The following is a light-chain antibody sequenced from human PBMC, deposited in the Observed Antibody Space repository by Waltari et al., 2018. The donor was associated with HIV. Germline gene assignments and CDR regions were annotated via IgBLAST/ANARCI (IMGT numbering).Light chain of an antibody. Sequence: DIQMTQSPSSLSAFVGDSVTITCRASQTISRKLNWYQQRQGKAPNLLLSVASRLQSGVPSRFSGSGSGTDFTLTISSLQPEDFATYYCQQTYSTPYTFGQGTKLEI. CDR3: QQTYSTPYT. V-gene: IGKV1-39*01. CDR2: VAS. CDR1: QTISRK. J-gene: IGKJ2*01.